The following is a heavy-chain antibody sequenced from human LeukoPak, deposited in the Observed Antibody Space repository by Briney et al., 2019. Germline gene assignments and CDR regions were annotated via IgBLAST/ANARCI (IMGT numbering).Heavy chain of an antibody. D-gene: IGHD2-2*01. J-gene: IGHJ4*02. CDR3: ARDFFVVVPAAPLYYFDY. CDR2: INPSSGGT. V-gene: IGHV1-2*02. Sequence: GASVKVSCKASGYTFTGYYMHWVRQAPGQGLEWMGWINPSSGGTNYAQKFQGRVTMTRDTSISTAYMELSRLRSDDTAVYYCARDFFVVVPAAPLYYFDYWGQGTLVTVSS. CDR1: GYTFTGYY.